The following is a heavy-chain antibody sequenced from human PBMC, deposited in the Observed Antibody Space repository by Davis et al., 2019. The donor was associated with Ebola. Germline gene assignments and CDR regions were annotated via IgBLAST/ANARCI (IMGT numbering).Heavy chain of an antibody. CDR1: GLTFSIHA. CDR3: ARNQGSAMVYY. V-gene: IGHV3-30-3*01. Sequence: GESLKISCAASGLTFSIHAMHWVRQAPGKGLEWVAVISDDGTDENYADSVKGRFTISRDNSKNTLYLQMHSLKTDDTAVYYCARNQGSAMVYYWGQGTLVTVSS. J-gene: IGHJ4*02. CDR2: ISDDGTDE. D-gene: IGHD5-18*01.